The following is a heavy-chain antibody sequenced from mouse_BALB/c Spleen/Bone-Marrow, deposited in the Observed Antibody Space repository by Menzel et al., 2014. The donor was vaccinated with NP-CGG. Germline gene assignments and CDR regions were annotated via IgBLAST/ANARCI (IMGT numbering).Heavy chain of an antibody. CDR3: ARTAPENFDY. Sequence: VQLQQSGAELVKPGASVKLSCTASGFNIKDTYMHWVKQRPEQGLEWTGRIDPANGNTKYDPKFQGKATITADTSSNTAYLQLCSLTSEDTAVYYCARTAPENFDYWGQGTTLTVSS. CDR1: GFNIKDTY. V-gene: IGHV14-3*02. CDR2: IDPANGNT. J-gene: IGHJ2*01. D-gene: IGHD1-2*01.